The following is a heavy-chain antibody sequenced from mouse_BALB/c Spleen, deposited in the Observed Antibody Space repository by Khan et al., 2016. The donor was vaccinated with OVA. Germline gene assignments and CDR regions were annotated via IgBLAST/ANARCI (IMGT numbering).Heavy chain of an antibody. J-gene: IGHJ3*01. D-gene: IGHD2-4*01. CDR3: ARKDYYDYDPFPY. CDR2: ISYSGNT. V-gene: IGHV3-2*02. Sequence: VQLQQSGPGLVKPSQSLSLTCTVTDYSITSEFAWNWIRQFPGNKLEWMGYISYSGNTRYNPSLKSLISITRDTSRNQFFLQLNSVTTEDTATYYCARKDYYDYDPFPYWGQGTLVTVSA. CDR1: DYSITSEFA.